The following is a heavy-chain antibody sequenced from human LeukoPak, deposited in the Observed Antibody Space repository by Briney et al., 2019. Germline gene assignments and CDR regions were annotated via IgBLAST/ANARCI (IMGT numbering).Heavy chain of an antibody. D-gene: IGHD5-12*01. J-gene: IGHJ4*02. Sequence: PGGSLRLSCAASGFTFSDYHMSWIRQAPGKGLEWVSYISSSGSTIYYADSVKGRFTISRDNAKNSLYLQMNSLRAEDTAVYYCARVGYSGYDQYYFDYWGQGTLVTVSS. CDR1: GFTFSDYH. CDR2: ISSSGSTI. CDR3: ARVGYSGYDQYYFDY. V-gene: IGHV3-11*01.